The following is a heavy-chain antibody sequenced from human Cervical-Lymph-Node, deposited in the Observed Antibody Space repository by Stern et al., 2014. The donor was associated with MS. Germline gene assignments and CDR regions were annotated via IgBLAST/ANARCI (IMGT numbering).Heavy chain of an antibody. J-gene: IGHJ3*02. Sequence: QVQLVQSGAEVKKPGASVKVSCKASGYTFTSYGISWVRQAPGQGLEWMGWISANNGNAKNAQKLQGIVTMTTETSTSTDYMELRSLRSDDTAVDYCARGLLGSENAFDICGQGTMVTVSS. CDR1: GYTFTSYG. CDR3: ARGLLGSENAFDI. CDR2: ISANNGNA. V-gene: IGHV1-18*01. D-gene: IGHD2-15*01.